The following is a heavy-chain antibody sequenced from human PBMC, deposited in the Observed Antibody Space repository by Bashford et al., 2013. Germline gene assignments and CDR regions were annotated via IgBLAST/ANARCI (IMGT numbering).Heavy chain of an antibody. CDR3: ARDRRITIFGVDIGGYYYYGMDV. J-gene: IGHJ6*02. V-gene: IGHV1-2*02. D-gene: IGHD3-3*01. CDR2: INPNSGGT. Sequence: WVRQAPGQGLEWMGWINPNSGGTNYEEKFQGRVTMTRDSSINTVYMELNRLRSDDTAVYYCARDRRITIFGVDIGGYYYYGMDVWGQGTTVTVSS.